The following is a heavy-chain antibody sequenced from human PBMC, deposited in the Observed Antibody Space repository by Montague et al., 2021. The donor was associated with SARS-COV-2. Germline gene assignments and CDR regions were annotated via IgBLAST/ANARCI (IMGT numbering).Heavy chain of an antibody. Sequence: SETLSLTCAISGGSFSNYYWSWIRQPPGTGLEWIGEVNQSGTTIYNPSAKSGVTISEDTSKNQFYLRLNSVTAADTAVYYCARGRRPVVVPVAGPAGRAFDIWGQGTLVTVSS. CDR1: GGSFSNYY. CDR2: VNQSGTT. D-gene: IGHD2-2*01. V-gene: IGHV4-34*01. J-gene: IGHJ3*02. CDR3: ARGRRPVVVPVAGPAGRAFDI.